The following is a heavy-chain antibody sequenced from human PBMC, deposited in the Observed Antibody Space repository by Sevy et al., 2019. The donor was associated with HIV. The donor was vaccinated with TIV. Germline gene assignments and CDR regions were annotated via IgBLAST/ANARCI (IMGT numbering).Heavy chain of an antibody. V-gene: IGHV3-23*01. CDR3: AKDGAYGSSGPWYSDY. D-gene: IGHD3-22*01. Sequence: GGSLRLSCAASGFTFSSYAMSWVRQAPGKGLEWVSAISGSGGRTYYAGSVKGRFTISRDNSKNTLYLQMNSLRAEDTAVYYCAKDGAYGSSGPWYSDYWGQGTLVTVSS. J-gene: IGHJ4*02. CDR1: GFTFSSYA. CDR2: ISGSGGRT.